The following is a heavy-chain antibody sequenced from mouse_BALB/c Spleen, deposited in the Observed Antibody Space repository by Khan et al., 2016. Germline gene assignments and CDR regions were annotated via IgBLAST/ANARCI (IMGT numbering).Heavy chain of an antibody. J-gene: IGHJ4*01. Sequence: EVKLPESGGGLVQPGGSLKLSCAASGFDFRRYWMSWVRQAPGKGLEWIGQIHPDSSTINYTPSLKDKFIISRDNATNTLYLHMSTVRSEDTALYYCAAYYRYVYYAMDYWGQGTSVTVSS. CDR3: AAYYRYVYYAMDY. V-gene: IGHV4-1*02. D-gene: IGHD2-14*01. CDR1: GFDFRRYW. CDR2: IHPDSSTI.